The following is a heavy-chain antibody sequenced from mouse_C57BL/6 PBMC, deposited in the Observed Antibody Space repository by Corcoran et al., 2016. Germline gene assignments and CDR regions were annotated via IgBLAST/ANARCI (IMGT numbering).Heavy chain of an antibody. V-gene: IGHV1-22*01. CDR2: INPNNGGT. J-gene: IGHJ2*01. D-gene: IGHD1-1*01. CDR3: ASDYGSSYDFDY. Sequence: EVQLQQSGPELVKPGASVKMSCKASGYTFTDYNMHWVKQSHGKSLEWIGYINPNNGGTSYNQKFKGKATLTVNKSSSTAYMELRSLTSEDSAVYYCASDYGSSYDFDYWGQGTTLTVSS. CDR1: GYTFTDYN.